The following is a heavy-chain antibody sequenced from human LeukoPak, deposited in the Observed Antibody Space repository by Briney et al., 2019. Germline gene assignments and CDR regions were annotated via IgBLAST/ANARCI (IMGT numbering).Heavy chain of an antibody. CDR2: ISGRSSTI. CDR1: AFTFSDYS. J-gene: IGHJ4*02. V-gene: IGHV3-48*01. Sequence: GGSLRLSCAAPAFTFSDYSMNWVRQAPGKGLEWISYISGRSSTIYYADSVRGRFTISRDNAKNSMYLQMNSLRAEDTAVYYCARDRLTSGSYFFDYWGQGTLVTVSS. CDR3: ARDRLTSGSYFFDY. D-gene: IGHD1-26*01.